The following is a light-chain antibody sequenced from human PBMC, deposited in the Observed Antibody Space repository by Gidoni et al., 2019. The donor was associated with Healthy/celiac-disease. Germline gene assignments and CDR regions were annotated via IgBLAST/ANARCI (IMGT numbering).Light chain of an antibody. V-gene: IGLV2-14*03. Sequence: QAALTQPASVSGSPGQAITISCTGTSSDVGGYNYVSWYHQHPGKAPKLMIYDVSKRPSGVSNRFSGSKSGNTAFLTISGLQAEDEADYYCSSYTSSSTLGVFGGGTKLTVL. CDR2: DVS. CDR1: SSDVGGYNY. CDR3: SSYTSSSTLGV. J-gene: IGLJ3*02.